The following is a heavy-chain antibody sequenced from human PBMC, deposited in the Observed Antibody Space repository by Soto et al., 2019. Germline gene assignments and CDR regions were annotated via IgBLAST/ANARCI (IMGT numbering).Heavy chain of an antibody. CDR1: GFTFSNFW. J-gene: IGHJ3*02. Sequence: GGSLRLSCAASGFTFSNFWIHWVRQAPGKGLVWVSRISSDGTFTAYADSVKGRFTISRDNAKNTLFLQMNSLKTEDTALYYCTTNTGGVIVSLNAFEIWGQGAMVTVSS. D-gene: IGHD3-16*02. V-gene: IGHV3-74*01. CDR3: TTNTGGVIVSLNAFEI. CDR2: ISSDGTFT.